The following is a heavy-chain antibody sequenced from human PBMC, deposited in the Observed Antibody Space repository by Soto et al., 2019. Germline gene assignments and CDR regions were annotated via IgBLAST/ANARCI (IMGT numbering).Heavy chain of an antibody. CDR3: AKLNLFVSAAAGRGPFDY. V-gene: IGHV3-23*01. D-gene: IGHD6-13*01. CDR2: VSGSGGNT. Sequence: VQLLESGGGLVQPGGSLRLSCAASGFTFSNYAMSWVRQAPGKGLEWVSAVSGSGGNTYYADSVQGRFTISRDNSKNMLNLQMNSLRAEDTAVYYCAKLNLFVSAAAGRGPFDYWGQGTLFTVSS. J-gene: IGHJ4*02. CDR1: GFTFSNYA.